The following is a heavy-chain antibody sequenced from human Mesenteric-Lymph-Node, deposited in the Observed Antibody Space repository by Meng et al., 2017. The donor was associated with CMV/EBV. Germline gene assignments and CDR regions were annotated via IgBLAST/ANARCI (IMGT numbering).Heavy chain of an antibody. J-gene: IGHJ4*02. Sequence: ASVKVSCKASGYKFIGYYIHWVRQAPGQGLEWMGWINPNSGGTNYAQKFQGRVTMTRDTSISTAYMELSRLRSDDTAVYYCARADSSGYGVYWGQGTLVTVSS. CDR3: ARADSSGYGVY. D-gene: IGHD3-22*01. V-gene: IGHV1-2*02. CDR2: INPNSGGT. CDR1: GYKFIGYY.